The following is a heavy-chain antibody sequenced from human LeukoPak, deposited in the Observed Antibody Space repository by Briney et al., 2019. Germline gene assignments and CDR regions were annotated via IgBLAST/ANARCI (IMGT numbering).Heavy chain of an antibody. CDR1: GFTFSTFH. CDR3: ARDRSYYSNHYGMDV. Sequence: GGSLRLSCTASGFTFSTFHMHWVRQAPGKGLEWVSYINYHSQPTYYADSVKGRFTISRDNSKNTLYLQMNSLRAEDTAVYYCARDRSYYSNHYGMDVWGQGTTVTVSS. V-gene: IGHV3-48*01. J-gene: IGHJ6*02. D-gene: IGHD4-11*01. CDR2: INYHSQPT.